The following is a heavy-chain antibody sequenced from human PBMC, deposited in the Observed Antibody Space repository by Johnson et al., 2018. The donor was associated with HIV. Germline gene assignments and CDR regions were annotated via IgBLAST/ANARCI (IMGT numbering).Heavy chain of an antibody. CDR1: GFTFSSYA. V-gene: IGHV3-30*04. Sequence: QVQLVESGGGVVQPGRSLRLSCAASGFTFSSYAMHWVRQAPGKGLEWVAVISYDGSNKYYADSVKGRFTISRDNSKNTLYLQMNSLRPDDAALYYCAKDSGITMIVPDAFDIWGQGTMVTVSS. CDR2: ISYDGSNK. CDR3: AKDSGITMIVPDAFDI. J-gene: IGHJ3*02. D-gene: IGHD3-22*01.